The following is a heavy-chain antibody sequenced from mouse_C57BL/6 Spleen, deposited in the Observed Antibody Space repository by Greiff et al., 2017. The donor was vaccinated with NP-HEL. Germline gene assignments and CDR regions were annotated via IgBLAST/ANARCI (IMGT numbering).Heavy chain of an antibody. CDR1: GYTFTSYW. D-gene: IGHD2-1*01. CDR3: ARVKTSYGNWFAY. CDR2: IHPNSGST. V-gene: IGHV1-64*01. Sequence: QVQLQQPGAELVKPGASVKLSCKASGYTFTSYWMRWVKQRPGQGLEWIGMIHPNSGSTNYNEKFKSKATLTVDKSSSTAYMQLSSLTSEDSAVYYCARVKTSYGNWFAYWGQGTLVTVSA. J-gene: IGHJ3*01.